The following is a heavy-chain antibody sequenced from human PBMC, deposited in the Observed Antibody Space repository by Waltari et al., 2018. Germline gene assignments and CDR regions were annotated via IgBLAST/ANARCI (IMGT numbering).Heavy chain of an antibody. Sequence: QVQLQESGPGLVKPPETLSLTCTVSGGSISSHYWSWIRQPPGKGLEWIGYIYYSGSTNYNPSLKSRVTISVDTSKNQFSLKLSSVTAADTAVYYCARFGYSSGWYDYWGQGTLVTVSS. CDR2: IYYSGST. D-gene: IGHD6-19*01. CDR1: GGSISSHY. V-gene: IGHV4-59*11. J-gene: IGHJ4*02. CDR3: ARFGYSSGWYDY.